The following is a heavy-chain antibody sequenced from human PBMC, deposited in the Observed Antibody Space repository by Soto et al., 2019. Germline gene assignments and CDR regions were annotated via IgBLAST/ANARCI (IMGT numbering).Heavy chain of an antibody. CDR2: TYYRSKWYN. D-gene: IGHD3-22*01. Sequence: QTLSLTCAISGVSVSSNSAAWHWIRQSPSRGLAWLGRTYYRSKWYNVYSVSVKSRITINPDTSKNQCSLQLNSVTPEDTAVYYCARSSYYYDSSGYPNGMDVWGQGTTVTVSS. J-gene: IGHJ6*02. CDR3: ARSSYYYDSSGYPNGMDV. CDR1: GVSVSSNSAA. V-gene: IGHV6-1*01.